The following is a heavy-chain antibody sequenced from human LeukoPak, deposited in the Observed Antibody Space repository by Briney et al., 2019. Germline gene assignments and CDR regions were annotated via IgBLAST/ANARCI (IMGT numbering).Heavy chain of an antibody. V-gene: IGHV1-69*05. CDR1: GGIFNINV. CDR2: IIPLFGTV. CDR3: ASNNDCSNIRCYNGAFEI. J-gene: IGHJ3*02. D-gene: IGHD2-2*01. Sequence: GASVKVSCKASGGIFNINVFAWVRQAPGQGLEWMGGIIPLFGTVNYAQKFQGRVTLTTDESTSTAFMELSSLRSEDTAVYYCASNNDCSNIRCYNGAFEIWGQGTMVTVSS.